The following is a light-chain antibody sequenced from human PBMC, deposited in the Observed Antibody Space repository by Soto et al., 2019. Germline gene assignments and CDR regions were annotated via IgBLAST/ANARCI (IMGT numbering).Light chain of an antibody. Sequence: QSVLTQPPSASGTPGQRVTISCSGSSSNIGSNTVNWYQQLPATAPKLLIYSNNQRPSGVPDRFSGSKSGTSAFLAISGLQSEDEADYYCAAWDDSLNGVVFGGGTQLTVL. CDR2: SNN. CDR3: AAWDDSLNGVV. CDR1: SSNIGSNT. V-gene: IGLV1-44*01. J-gene: IGLJ2*01.